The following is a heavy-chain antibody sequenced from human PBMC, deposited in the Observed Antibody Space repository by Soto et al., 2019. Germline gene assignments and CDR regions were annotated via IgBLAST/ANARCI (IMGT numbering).Heavy chain of an antibody. Sequence: SETLSLTCTVSGGSISSYYWSWIRQPPGKGLEWIGYIYYSGSTNYNPSLKSRATISVDTSKNQFSLKLSSVTAADTAVYYCARDYHSGGAFDIWGQGTMVTVSS. CDR3: ARDYHSGGAFDI. D-gene: IGHD6-19*01. J-gene: IGHJ3*02. CDR1: GGSISSYY. V-gene: IGHV4-59*01. CDR2: IYYSGST.